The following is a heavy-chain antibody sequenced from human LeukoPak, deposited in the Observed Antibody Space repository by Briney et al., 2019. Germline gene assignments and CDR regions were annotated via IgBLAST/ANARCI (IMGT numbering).Heavy chain of an antibody. CDR2: INHGGNT. CDR1: GGSFSGYY. Sequence: PSETLSLTCAVYGGSFSGYYWSWIRQPPGKGLEWIGEINHGGNTNYNPSLKSRVTISVDTSKNQFSLKLSSVTAADTAVYYCARAYSLRYSSSWYLDYWGQGTLVTVSS. D-gene: IGHD6-13*01. V-gene: IGHV4-34*01. CDR3: ARAYSLRYSSSWYLDY. J-gene: IGHJ4*02.